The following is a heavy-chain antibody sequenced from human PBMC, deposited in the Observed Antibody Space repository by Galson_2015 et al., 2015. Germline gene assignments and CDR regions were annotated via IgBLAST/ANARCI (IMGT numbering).Heavy chain of an antibody. CDR1: GFTVSNNY. J-gene: IGHJ4*02. CDR2: IYSGGNT. V-gene: IGHV3-53*01. CDR3: ARSWQQPNDVPFFDY. Sequence: SLRLSCAASGFTVSNNYMSWVRQAPGKGLEWVSVIYSGGNTYYADSVKGRFTISRDNSKNTLYHQKNSLRAEDTAVYYCARSWQQPNDVPFFDYSGQATLVTVSS. D-gene: IGHD6-13*01.